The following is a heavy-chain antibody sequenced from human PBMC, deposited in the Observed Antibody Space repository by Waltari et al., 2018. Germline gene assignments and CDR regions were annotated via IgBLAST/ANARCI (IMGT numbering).Heavy chain of an antibody. CDR3: ARGDCSGGSCFAFDI. CDR2: IIPIFGTA. CDR1: GGTFSSYA. D-gene: IGHD2-15*01. Sequence: QVQLVQSGAEVKKPGSSVKVSCKASGGTFSSYAISWVRQAPGQGREWMGRIIPIFGTANYAQKCHGRVTITAEKATGTAYMELSSLRSEDTAVYYCARGDCSGGSCFAFDIWGQGTMVTVSS. V-gene: IGHV1-69*08. J-gene: IGHJ3*02.